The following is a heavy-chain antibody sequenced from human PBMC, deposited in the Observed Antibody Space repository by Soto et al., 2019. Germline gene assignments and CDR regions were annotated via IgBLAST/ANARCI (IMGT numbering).Heavy chain of an antibody. J-gene: IGHJ4*02. CDR1: GFTFSSYG. CDR3: ASASYPYYYDISGYQGGVGY. CDR2: IWYDGSNK. V-gene: IGHV3-33*01. D-gene: IGHD3-22*01. Sequence: GGSLRLSCAASGFTFSSYGMHWVHQAPGKGLEWVAVIWYDGSNKYYADTEKGRFTISRDNSKNTLYLQMYSLRAEDTAVYYCASASYPYYYDISGYQGGVGYWGQGTLVTVSS.